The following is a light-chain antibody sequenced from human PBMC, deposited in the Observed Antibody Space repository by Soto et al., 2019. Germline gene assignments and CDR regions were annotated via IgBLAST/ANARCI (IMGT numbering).Light chain of an antibody. J-gene: IGKJ4*01. Sequence: EVVLTQSPATLPLSPGETAALSCRTSQTISSSYLAWYQQRRGQAPRLLIYGTSYRATGIPDRFSGSGSGTDFTLTISRLEPEDFAVYFCQQYGSSPLTFGGGTKVEVK. V-gene: IGKV3-20*01. CDR3: QQYGSSPLT. CDR1: QTISSSY. CDR2: GTS.